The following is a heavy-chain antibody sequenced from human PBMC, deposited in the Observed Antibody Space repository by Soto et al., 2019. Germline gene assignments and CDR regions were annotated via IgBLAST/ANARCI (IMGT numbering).Heavy chain of an antibody. Sequence: EAQLVESGGGLVQTGGSLTLSCTASDITLNIYWMHWIRQAPGKGLVWVSRINPESTTLSYADSVTGRCTISRYLDKNTLYLQMNGLSSGDTARYYCTKETFGARDSWGQGTLVTVSS. CDR1: DITLNIYW. D-gene: IGHD3-10*01. CDR2: INPESTTL. J-gene: IGHJ4*02. CDR3: TKETFGARDS. V-gene: IGHV3-74*01.